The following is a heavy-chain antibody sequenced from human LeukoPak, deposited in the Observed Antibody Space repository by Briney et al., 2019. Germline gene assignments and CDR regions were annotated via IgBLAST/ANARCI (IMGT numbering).Heavy chain of an antibody. CDR1: GFTVSSNY. CDR3: ARISSSSWDYYYYGMDV. Sequence: GSLRLSCAASGFTVSSNYMSWVRQAPGKGLEWVSVIYSGGSTYYADSVKGRFTISRDNSKNTLYLQMNSLRAEDTAVYYCARISSSSWDYYYYGMDVWGQGTTVTVSS. D-gene: IGHD6-13*01. CDR2: IYSGGST. J-gene: IGHJ6*02. V-gene: IGHV3-53*01.